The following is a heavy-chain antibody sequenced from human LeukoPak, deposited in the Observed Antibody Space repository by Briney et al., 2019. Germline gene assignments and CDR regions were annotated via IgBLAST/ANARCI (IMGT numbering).Heavy chain of an antibody. J-gene: IGHJ5*02. Sequence: SETLSLTCTVSGESISGFYWTWIRQPPGKGLEWIGYIYYSGSTNYNPSLKSRVTISVDTSKNQFSLKLSSVTAADTAVYYCARRVAVAGPNWFDPWGQGTLATVSS. CDR1: GESISGFY. V-gene: IGHV4-59*01. CDR3: ARRVAVAGPNWFDP. CDR2: IYYSGST. D-gene: IGHD6-19*01.